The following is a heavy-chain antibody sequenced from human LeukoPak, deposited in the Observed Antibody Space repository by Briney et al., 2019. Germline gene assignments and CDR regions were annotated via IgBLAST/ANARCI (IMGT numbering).Heavy chain of an antibody. Sequence: PSETLSLTCTVSGGSISSSGYYWGWIRQPPGKGLEWIGSIYYSGSTYYNPSLKSRVTISVDTSKNQSSLKLSSVTAADTAVYYCARHFGSFDHWGQGTLVTVSS. CDR3: ARHFGSFDH. CDR2: IYYSGST. D-gene: IGHD3-10*01. J-gene: IGHJ4*02. CDR1: GGSISSSGYY. V-gene: IGHV4-39*01.